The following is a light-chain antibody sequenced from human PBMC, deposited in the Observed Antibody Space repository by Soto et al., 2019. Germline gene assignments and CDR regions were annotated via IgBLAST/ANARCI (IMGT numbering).Light chain of an antibody. CDR2: EVS. Sequence: QSDLTQPASVSGSPGQSLTISCTGTSSDVGGYNYVSWYQQHPVKAPKLIIYEVSQRPSRVSNRFTGAKSGNTASLPRSGLQAEYEADYYCSSYAGNSTLEGYVFGTGTKLTVL. J-gene: IGLJ1*01. CDR3: SSYAGNSTLEGYV. CDR1: SSDVGGYNY. V-gene: IGLV2-14*01.